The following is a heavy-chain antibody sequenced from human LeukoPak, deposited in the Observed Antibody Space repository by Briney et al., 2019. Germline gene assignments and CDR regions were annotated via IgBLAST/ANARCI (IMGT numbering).Heavy chain of an antibody. V-gene: IGHV3-30*04. Sequence: PGRSLRLSCAASGFTFSSYAMHWVRQAPGKGLEWVAVISYDGSNKYYADSVKGRFTISRDNSKNTLYLQMNSLRAEDTAVYYCARVEAAGYNWFDPSGQGTLVTVSS. CDR1: GFTFSSYA. J-gene: IGHJ5*02. CDR2: ISYDGSNK. CDR3: ARVEAAGYNWFDP. D-gene: IGHD6-13*01.